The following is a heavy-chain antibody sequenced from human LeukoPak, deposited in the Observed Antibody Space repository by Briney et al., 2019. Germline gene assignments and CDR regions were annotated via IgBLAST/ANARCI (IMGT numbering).Heavy chain of an antibody. CDR3: ARVVDTHFDY. CDR1: GFTFSSYW. D-gene: IGHD5-18*01. V-gene: IGHV3-74*01. CDR2: IKSDGSTT. J-gene: IGHJ4*02. Sequence: GGSLRLSCAASGFTFSSYWMHWVRQAPGKGLVWVSRIKSDGSTTTYADSVKGRFAISRDNAKNTLYLQMNSLRAEDTAVYYCARVVDTHFDYWGQGTLVTVSS.